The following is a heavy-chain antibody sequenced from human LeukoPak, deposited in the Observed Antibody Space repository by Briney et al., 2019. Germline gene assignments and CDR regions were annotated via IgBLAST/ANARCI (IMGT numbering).Heavy chain of an antibody. V-gene: IGHV1-69*08. CDR2: ITPIIDSA. CDR3: ARVNLRGSQYNWFDP. Sequence: ASVKVSFKASGGTLNSHSFSWVRQAPGQGLEWMGRITPIIDSAKYAQNFQDRVSITADKSTTTVYMELSSLRSEDTAVYFCARVNLRGSQYNWFDPWGQGTLVTVSS. D-gene: IGHD1-26*01. J-gene: IGHJ5*02. CDR1: GGTLNSHS.